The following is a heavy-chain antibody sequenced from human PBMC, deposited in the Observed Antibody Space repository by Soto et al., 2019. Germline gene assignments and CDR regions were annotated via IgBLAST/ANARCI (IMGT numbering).Heavy chain of an antibody. CDR1: GYTFIAYY. V-gene: IGHV1-2*02. D-gene: IGHD5-12*01. CDR3: ETAPSGDDDDFDY. J-gene: IGHJ4*02. CDR2: INPNSGGT. Sequence: ASVKVSCKTSGYTFIAYYMHWVRQAPGQGLEWMGWINPNSGGTYYTQKFQGRVTMTRDTSISTAYMELSGLRSDDTAVYYCETAPSGDDDDFDYWGQGTLVTVSS.